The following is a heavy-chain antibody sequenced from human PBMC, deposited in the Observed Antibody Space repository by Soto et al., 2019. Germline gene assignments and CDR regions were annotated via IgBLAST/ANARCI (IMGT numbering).Heavy chain of an antibody. V-gene: IGHV3-23*01. CDR3: AKDKEAYSYYDSSGYDY. CDR2: ISGSGGST. Sequence: GSLRLSCAASGFTFSSYAMSWVRQAPGKGLEWVSAISGSGGSTYYADSVKGRFTISRDNSKNTLYLQMNSLRAEDTAVYYCAKDKEAYSYYDSSGYDYWGQGTLVTVSS. J-gene: IGHJ4*02. D-gene: IGHD3-22*01. CDR1: GFTFSSYA.